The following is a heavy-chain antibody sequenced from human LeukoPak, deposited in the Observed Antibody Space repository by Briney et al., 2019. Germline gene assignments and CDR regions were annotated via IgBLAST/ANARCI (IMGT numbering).Heavy chain of an antibody. J-gene: IGHJ3*02. V-gene: IGHV4-38-2*01. Sequence: PSETLSLTCVVSGYSISSGYHWGWIRSPAGKGLDWIGSIYRSGITYYNPSLKSRVTMSVDTSKNQFSLKLSSVTAADTAVYYCARPNWTSDIWGQGTMVTASS. CDR3: ARPNWTSDI. CDR2: IYRSGIT. CDR1: GYSISSGYH. D-gene: IGHD1-20*01.